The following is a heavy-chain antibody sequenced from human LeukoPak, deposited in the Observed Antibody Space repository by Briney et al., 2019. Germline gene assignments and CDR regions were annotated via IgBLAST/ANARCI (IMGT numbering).Heavy chain of an antibody. D-gene: IGHD5-12*01. J-gene: IGHJ4*02. V-gene: IGHV4-38-2*02. CDR3: ATYFSGYAQFGY. CDR2: IHHSGRT. Sequence: SETLSLTCSVSGTSITTDYYWGWIRQPPGKGLEWIASIHHSGRTTDNSSLKSRVTISIDTSRSQLSLKLNSVTAADTAVYFCATYFSGYAQFGYWGQGILVTVSS. CDR1: GTSITTDYY.